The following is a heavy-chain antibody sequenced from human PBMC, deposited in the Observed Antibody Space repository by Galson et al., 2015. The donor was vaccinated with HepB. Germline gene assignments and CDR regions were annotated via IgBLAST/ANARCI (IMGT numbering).Heavy chain of an antibody. Sequence: SLRLSCAASGFSFSSYDMHWVRRTTGKGLEWVSAIGTAGDTYYTDSVKGRFTISRENAENSLYLQMSGLRAWDTAEYYCARGGGIYGDLFFDLWGRGTRVTVSS. J-gene: IGHJ2*01. V-gene: IGHV3-13*01. CDR3: ARGGGIYGDLFFDL. D-gene: IGHD3-3*02. CDR2: IGTAGDT. CDR1: GFSFSSYD.